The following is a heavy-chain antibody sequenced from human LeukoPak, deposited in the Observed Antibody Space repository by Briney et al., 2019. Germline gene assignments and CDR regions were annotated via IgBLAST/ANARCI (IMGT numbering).Heavy chain of an antibody. CDR2: IKPDSVAT. CDR1: GLTFSDHY. CDR3: ARDHDYGPDY. Sequence: GASLTVSCTTSGLTFSDHYMHWLRQAPGQGLEWMGWIKPDSVATNYAQNFQGRFTMSRDMSISTVYMELTSLTSDDTAMYWCARDHDYGPDYWGQGTLVTVSA. D-gene: IGHD4/OR15-4a*01. V-gene: IGHV1-2*02. J-gene: IGHJ4*02.